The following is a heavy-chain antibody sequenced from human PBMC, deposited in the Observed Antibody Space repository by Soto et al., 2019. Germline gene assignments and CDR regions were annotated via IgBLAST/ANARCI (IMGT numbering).Heavy chain of an antibody. V-gene: IGHV4-59*08. CDR2: IYYSGST. CDR3: ASRYYYDSSGIFDY. Sequence: TSETLSLTCTVSGGSISSYYWIWIRQPPGKGLEWIGYIYYSGSTNYNPSLKSRVTISVDTSKNQFSLKLSSVTAADTAVYYCASRYYYDSSGIFDYWGQGTLVTVSS. CDR1: GGSISSYY. J-gene: IGHJ4*02. D-gene: IGHD3-22*01.